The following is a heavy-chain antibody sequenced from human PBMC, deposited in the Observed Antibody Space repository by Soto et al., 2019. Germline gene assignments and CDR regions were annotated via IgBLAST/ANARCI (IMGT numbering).Heavy chain of an antibody. CDR2: ISSTTNYI. V-gene: IGHV3-21*06. CDR1: GFSFTRSS. CDR3: ARESEDLTSNFDY. J-gene: IGHJ4*02. Sequence: TGCSLRLSCAASGFSFTRSSMNWARQAPGKGLEWVSSISSTTNYIYYGDSMKGRFTISRDNAKNSLYLEMNSLRAEDTAVYYCARESEDLTSNFDYWGQGTLVTVSS.